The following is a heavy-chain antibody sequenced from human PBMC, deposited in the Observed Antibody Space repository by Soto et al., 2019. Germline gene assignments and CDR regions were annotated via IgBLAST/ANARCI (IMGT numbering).Heavy chain of an antibody. Sequence: ASVKVSCKASGYTFTSYAMHWVRQAPGQRLEWMGWINAGNGNTKYSQKFQGRVTITRDTSASTAYMELSSLRSEDTAVYYCARDPPIYGGTGSFDYWGQGTLVTVSS. V-gene: IGHV1-3*01. J-gene: IGHJ4*02. CDR2: INAGNGNT. CDR3: ARDPPIYGGTGSFDY. CDR1: GYTFTSYA. D-gene: IGHD2-15*01.